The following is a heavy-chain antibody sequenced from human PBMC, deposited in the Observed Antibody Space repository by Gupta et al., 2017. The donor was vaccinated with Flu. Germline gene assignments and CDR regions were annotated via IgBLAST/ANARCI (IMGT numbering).Heavy chain of an antibody. D-gene: IGHD3-16*01. Sequence: QVQLVESGGGVVQPGRSLRLSCAASGFTFSSYGMHWVRQAPGKGLEWVAVISYDGSNKYYADSVKGRFTISRDNSKNTLYLQMNSLRAEDTAVYYCAKSQNTWPRDAFDIWGQGTMVTVSS. CDR1: GFTFSSYG. J-gene: IGHJ3*02. CDR2: ISYDGSNK. V-gene: IGHV3-30*18. CDR3: AKSQNTWPRDAFDI.